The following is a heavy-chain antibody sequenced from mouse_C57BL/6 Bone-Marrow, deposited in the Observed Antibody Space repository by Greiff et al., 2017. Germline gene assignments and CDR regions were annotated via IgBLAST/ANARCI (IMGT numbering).Heavy chain of an antibody. CDR3: ARRRGYYYGSSYENYFDY. V-gene: IGHV1-72*01. D-gene: IGHD1-1*01. CDR1: GYTFTSYW. J-gene: IGHJ2*01. CDR2: IDPNSGGT. Sequence: QVQLQQPGAELVKPGASVKLSCKASGYTFTSYWMHWVKQRPGRGLEWIGRIDPNSGGTKYNEKFKSKATLTVDKPSSTAYMQLSSLTSADSAVYYCARRRGYYYGSSYENYFDYWGQGTTLTVSS.